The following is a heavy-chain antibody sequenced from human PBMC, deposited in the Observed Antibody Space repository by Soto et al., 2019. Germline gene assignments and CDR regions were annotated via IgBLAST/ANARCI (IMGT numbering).Heavy chain of an antibody. CDR1: GFSLTTDRVG. Sequence: QITLKESGPTLVKPTQTLTLTCTFSGFSLTTDRVGVGWIRQPPGEALEWLAVIYWDDSKTYRTSLESRLTITKHTSKNQVALTMTNMDSLDTATYYCAHAYGGRSLYWGQGTLVTVSS. J-gene: IGHJ4*02. CDR3: AHAYGGRSLY. D-gene: IGHD1-26*01. V-gene: IGHV2-5*02. CDR2: IYWDDSK.